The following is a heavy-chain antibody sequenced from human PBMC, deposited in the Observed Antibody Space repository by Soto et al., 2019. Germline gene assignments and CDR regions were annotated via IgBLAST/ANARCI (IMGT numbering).Heavy chain of an antibody. D-gene: IGHD3-10*01. CDR3: ARSPNYYYYGFDV. V-gene: IGHV4-61*08. Sequence: LSLTCTVSGGSVSSGDYFWSWLRQSPGKRLEWIAYIYYSGSTNYNPSLRSRATISVDTSKSQVSLTLTSMTAADAALYYCARSPNYYYYGFDVWGQGTAVTVSS. CDR2: IYYSGST. CDR1: GGSVSSGDYF. J-gene: IGHJ6*02.